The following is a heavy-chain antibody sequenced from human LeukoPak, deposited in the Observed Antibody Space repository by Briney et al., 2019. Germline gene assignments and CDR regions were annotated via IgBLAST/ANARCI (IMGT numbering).Heavy chain of an antibody. CDR2: ISFDGTNK. J-gene: IGHJ4*02. V-gene: IGHV3-30*04. Sequence: GGSLRLSCAASGFSFSNYAMHWVRQAPGKGLEWVTVISFDGTNKHYADSVKGRFTISEDNSKNTLYLQMNSLRSEDTAVSYCARSPGLLGANFFDYWGQGTLVTVSS. CDR3: ARSPGLLGANFFDY. D-gene: IGHD1-26*01. CDR1: GFSFSNYA.